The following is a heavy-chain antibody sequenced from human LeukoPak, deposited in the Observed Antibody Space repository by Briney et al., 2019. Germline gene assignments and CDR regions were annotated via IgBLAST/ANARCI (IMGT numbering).Heavy chain of an antibody. J-gene: IGHJ4*02. CDR3: AKEGIAAAGTENDY. CDR1: GGSISSGDYY. CDR2: IYYGGST. D-gene: IGHD6-13*01. V-gene: IGHV4-30-4*08. Sequence: PSETLSLTCTVSGGSISSGDYYRSWIRQPPGKGLEWIGYIYYGGSTYYNPSLKSRVTISVDTSKNQFSLKLSSVTAADTAVYYCAKEGIAAAGTENDYWGQGTLVTVSS.